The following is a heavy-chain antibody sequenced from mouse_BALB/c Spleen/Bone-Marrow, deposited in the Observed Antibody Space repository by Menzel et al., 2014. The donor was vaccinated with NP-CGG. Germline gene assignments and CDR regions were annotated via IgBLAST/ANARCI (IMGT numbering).Heavy chain of an antibody. CDR2: ISYSGST. CDR1: GDSITSGF. CDR3: ARGGGSSYNYAMDY. J-gene: IGHJ4*01. D-gene: IGHD1-1*01. Sequence: VQLQQSGPSLVKPSQTLSLTCSVTGDSITSGFWNWIRKFPGNKLEYMGYISYSGSTYYNPSLKSRISITRDTSRNXYYLQLNSVTTEDTATYYCARGGGSSYNYAMDYWGQGTSVTVSS. V-gene: IGHV3-8*02.